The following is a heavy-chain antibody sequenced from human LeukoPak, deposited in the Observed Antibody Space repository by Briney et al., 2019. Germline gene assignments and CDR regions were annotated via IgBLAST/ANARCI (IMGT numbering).Heavy chain of an antibody. V-gene: IGHV1-69*04. J-gene: IGHJ6*02. CDR3: ARDPMVPRGMDV. CDR1: GYTFTSYG. Sequence: SVTVSCKASGYTFTSYGISWVRQAPGQGLEWMGRIIPILGIANYAQKFQGRVTITADKSTSTAYMELSSLRSEDTAVYYCARDPMVPRGMDVWGQGTTVTVSS. D-gene: IGHD3-10*01. CDR2: IIPILGIA.